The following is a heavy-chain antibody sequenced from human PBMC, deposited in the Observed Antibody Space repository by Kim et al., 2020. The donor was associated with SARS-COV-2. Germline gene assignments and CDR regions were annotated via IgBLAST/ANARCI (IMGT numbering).Heavy chain of an antibody. Sequence: GGSLRLSCAASGFTFSSYAMHWVRQAPGKGLEWVAVISYDGSNKYYADSVKGRFTISRDNSKNTLYLQMNSLRAEDTAVYYCARDLGADIVVVPAAILNVDYGMDVWGQGTTVTVSS. CDR2: ISYDGSNK. CDR3: ARDLGADIVVVPAAILNVDYGMDV. CDR1: GFTFSSYA. V-gene: IGHV3-30*04. J-gene: IGHJ6*02. D-gene: IGHD2-2*01.